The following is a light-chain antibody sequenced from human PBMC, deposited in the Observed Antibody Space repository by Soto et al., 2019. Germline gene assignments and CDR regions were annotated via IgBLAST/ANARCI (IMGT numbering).Light chain of an antibody. J-gene: IGLJ1*01. CDR3: CSYAGTYTFV. CDR2: DVT. V-gene: IGLV2-11*01. CDR1: SSDIGGYEY. Sequence: QSALTQPRSVSGSPGQSVTISCTGTSSDIGGYEYVSWYQQLPGKAPKLMIYDVTKRPSGVPNRFSGSKSGNTASLTISGLQAEDEADYYCCSYAGTYTFVFAAGTKLTVL.